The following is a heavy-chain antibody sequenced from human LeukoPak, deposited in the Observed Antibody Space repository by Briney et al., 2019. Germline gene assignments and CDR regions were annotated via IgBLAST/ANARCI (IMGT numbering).Heavy chain of an antibody. J-gene: IGHJ3*02. CDR3: ARGGREYAAWGYSSYKGAFDI. D-gene: IGHD6-19*01. CDR1: GYTFTGYY. CDR2: IIPIFGTA. V-gene: IGHV1-69*13. Sequence: GASVKVSCKASGYTFTGYYMHWVRQAPGQGLEWMGGIIPIFGTANYAQKFQGRVTITADESTSTAYMELSSLRSEDTAVYYCARGGREYAAWGYSSYKGAFDIWGQGTMVTVSS.